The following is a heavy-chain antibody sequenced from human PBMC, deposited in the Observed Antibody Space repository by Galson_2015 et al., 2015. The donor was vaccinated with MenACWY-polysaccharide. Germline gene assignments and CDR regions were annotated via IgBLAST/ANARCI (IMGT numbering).Heavy chain of an antibody. CDR1: GGSISSSSYY. V-gene: IGHV4-39*01. CDR3: ARSPEFGY. Sequence: ATLSLTCTVSGGSISSSSYYWGWIRQPPGKGLEWIGSIYYSGSTYYNPSLKSRVTISVDTSKNQFSLKLGSVTAADTAVYYCARSPEFGYWGQGTLVTVSS. J-gene: IGHJ4*02. CDR2: IYYSGST.